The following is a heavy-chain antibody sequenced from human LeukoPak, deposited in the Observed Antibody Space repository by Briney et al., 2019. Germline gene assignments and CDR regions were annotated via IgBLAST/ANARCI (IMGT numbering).Heavy chain of an antibody. CDR2: ITVNGDGT. J-gene: IGHJ6*03. CDR3: AKDTEDTDYYYYYMDV. V-gene: IGHV3-23*01. Sequence: PGGSLRLSCAASGFTFNNHAMSWARQAPGKGLEWVSSITVNGDGTNYADAVKGRFTISRDNSKNTLYLQMNSLRAEDTAVYYCAKDTEDTDYYYYYMDVWGKGTTVTVSS. CDR1: GFTFNNHA. D-gene: IGHD2-15*01.